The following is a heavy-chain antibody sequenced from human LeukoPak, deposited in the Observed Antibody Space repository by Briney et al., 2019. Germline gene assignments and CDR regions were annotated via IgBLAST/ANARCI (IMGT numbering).Heavy chain of an antibody. V-gene: IGHV1-46*01. J-gene: IGHJ4*02. Sequence: ASVKVSCKASGYTFTRYYMHWVRQAPGQGLEWMGIINPSDDSTRYAQKFQGRVTMTRDTSTSTVYMELSSLRSEDTAVYYCARAYNWNDKFDYWGQGTLVTVSS. CDR3: ARAYNWNDKFDY. D-gene: IGHD1-20*01. CDR2: INPSDDST. CDR1: GYTFTRYY.